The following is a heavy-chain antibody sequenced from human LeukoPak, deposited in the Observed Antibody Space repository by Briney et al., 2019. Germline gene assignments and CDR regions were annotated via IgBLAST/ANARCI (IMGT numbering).Heavy chain of an antibody. CDR1: GGSISSYY. CDR2: IYHSGST. CDR3: ATRGGGSDYFDY. Sequence: SETLSLTCTVSGGSISSYYWGWIRQPPGKGLEWIGSIYHSGSTYYNPSLKSRVTISVDTSKNQFSLKLSSVTAADTAVYYCATRGGGSDYFDYWGQGTLVTVSS. J-gene: IGHJ4*02. V-gene: IGHV4-38-2*02. D-gene: IGHD3-16*01.